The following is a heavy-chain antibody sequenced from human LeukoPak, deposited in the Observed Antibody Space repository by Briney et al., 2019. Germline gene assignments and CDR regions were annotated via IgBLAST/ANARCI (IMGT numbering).Heavy chain of an antibody. CDR2: IYHSGST. J-gene: IGHJ4*02. Sequence: SETLSLTCTASGYSISSGYYWGWIRQPPGKGLQWIGSIYHSGSTYYNPSLKSRVTISVDTSKNQFSLKLTSVTAADTAVYYCARTRYSSSWFPFDYWGQGTLVTVSS. CDR3: ARTRYSSSWFPFDY. V-gene: IGHV4-38-2*02. CDR1: GYSISSGYY. D-gene: IGHD6-13*01.